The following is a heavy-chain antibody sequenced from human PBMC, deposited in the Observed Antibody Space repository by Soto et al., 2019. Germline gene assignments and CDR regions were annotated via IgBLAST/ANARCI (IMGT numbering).Heavy chain of an antibody. CDR3: ARSDSDAFDI. V-gene: IGHV5-10-1*01. J-gene: IGHJ3*02. CDR2: IDPSDSYT. Sequence: GESLMISCKVSGYSFISYWISSVRQMPGKGLEWMGRIDPSDSYTNYSPSFQGHVTISADKSISTAYLQWSSLKASDTAMYYCARSDSDAFDIWGQGTMVTVSS. CDR1: GYSFISYW.